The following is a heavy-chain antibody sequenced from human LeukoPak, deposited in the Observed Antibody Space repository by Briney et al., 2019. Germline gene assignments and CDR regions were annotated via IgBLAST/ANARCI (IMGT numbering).Heavy chain of an antibody. J-gene: IGHJ4*02. Sequence: PSETPSLTCTVSGGSISSYYWSWIRQPPGKGLEWIGYIYYSGSTNYNPSLKSRVTISVDTSKNQFSLKLSSVTAADTAVYYCARTSGYLDYWGQGTLVTVSS. CDR1: GGSISSYY. CDR3: ARTSGYLDY. D-gene: IGHD3-22*01. V-gene: IGHV4-59*01. CDR2: IYYSGST.